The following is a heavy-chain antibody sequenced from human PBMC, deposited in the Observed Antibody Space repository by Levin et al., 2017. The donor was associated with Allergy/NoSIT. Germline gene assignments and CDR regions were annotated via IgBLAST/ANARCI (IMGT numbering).Heavy chain of an antibody. V-gene: IGHV3-21*01. CDR1: GFTFSSYS. J-gene: IGHJ6*03. CDR3: ARAAGSYYYMDV. Sequence: GGSLRLSCAASGFTFSSYSMNWVRQAPGKGLEWVSSISSSSSYIYYADSVKGRFTISRDNAKNSLYLQMNSLRAEDTAVYYCARAAGSYYYMDVWGKGTTVTVSS. CDR2: ISSSSSYI. D-gene: IGHD6-13*01.